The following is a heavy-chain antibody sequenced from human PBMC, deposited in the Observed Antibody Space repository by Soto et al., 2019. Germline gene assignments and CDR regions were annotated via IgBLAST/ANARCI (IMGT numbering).Heavy chain of an antibody. J-gene: IGHJ6*02. Sequence: SETLSLTCTVSGGSISSSSYYWGWIRQPPGEGLEWIGSIYYSGSTYYNPSLKSRVTISVDTSKNQFSLKLSSVTAADTAVYYCARHITIFGYYGMDVWGQGTTVTVSS. CDR3: ARHITIFGYYGMDV. D-gene: IGHD3-3*01. V-gene: IGHV4-39*01. CDR2: IYYSGST. CDR1: GGSISSSSYY.